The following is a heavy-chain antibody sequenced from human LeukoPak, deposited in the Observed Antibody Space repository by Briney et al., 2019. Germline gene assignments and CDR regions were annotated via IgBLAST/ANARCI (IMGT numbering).Heavy chain of an antibody. CDR3: AKCHLNWGRGFIDY. CDR2: ISGSGGST. V-gene: IGHV3-23*01. Sequence: GGSLRLSCAPSGFTFSSSAMGWVRQAPGRGLGWVSAISGSGGSTYYADSVKGRFTISRHNSKNTLYLQMNSLRAEDTAVYYCAKCHLNWGRGFIDYWGQGTLVTVSS. D-gene: IGHD7-27*01. CDR1: GFTFSSSA. J-gene: IGHJ4*02.